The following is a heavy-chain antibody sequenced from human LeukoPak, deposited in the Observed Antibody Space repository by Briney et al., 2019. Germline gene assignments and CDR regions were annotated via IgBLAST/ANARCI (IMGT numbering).Heavy chain of an antibody. J-gene: IGHJ3*02. V-gene: IGHV3-48*04. Sequence: GGSLRLSCAASGFTSSSYSMNWVRQAPGKGLEWVSYISSSSSTIYYADSVKGRFTISRDNAKNSLYLQMNSLRAEDTAVYYCAREDIAARRQHNAFDIWGQGTMVTVSS. D-gene: IGHD6-6*01. CDR3: AREDIAARRQHNAFDI. CDR2: ISSSSSTI. CDR1: GFTSSSYS.